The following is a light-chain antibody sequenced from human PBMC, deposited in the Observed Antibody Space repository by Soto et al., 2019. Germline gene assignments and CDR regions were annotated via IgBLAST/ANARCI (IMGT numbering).Light chain of an antibody. CDR3: NSYTSSSTLL. Sequence: QSVLTQPASVSGSPGQSITISCTGTSSDVGGYNYVSWYQHHPGKAPKLMIYEVSDRPSGVSNRFSGSKSGNTASLTISGLQAEDEADYYCNSYTSSSTLLFGGGTKVTV. V-gene: IGLV2-14*01. J-gene: IGLJ2*01. CDR2: EVS. CDR1: SSDVGGYNY.